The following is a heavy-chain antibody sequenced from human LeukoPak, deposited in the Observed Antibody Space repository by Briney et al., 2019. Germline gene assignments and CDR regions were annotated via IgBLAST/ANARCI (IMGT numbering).Heavy chain of an antibody. Sequence: SETLSLTCAVYGGSFSGYYWSWIRQPPGKGLEWIGEINHSGSTNYNPSLKSRVTISVDTSENQFSLKLSSVTAADTAVYYCARARYGAIDYWGQGTLVTVSS. V-gene: IGHV4-34*01. CDR1: GGSFSGYY. CDR3: ARARYGAIDY. J-gene: IGHJ4*02. D-gene: IGHD4-17*01. CDR2: INHSGST.